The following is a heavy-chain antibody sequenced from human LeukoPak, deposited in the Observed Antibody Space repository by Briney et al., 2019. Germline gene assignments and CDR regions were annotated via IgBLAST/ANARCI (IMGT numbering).Heavy chain of an antibody. CDR2: IIHSGST. CDR1: GGSFSGYY. CDR3: AISSPWRNWFDP. J-gene: IGHJ5*02. V-gene: IGHV4-34*12. Sequence: SETLSLTCAVDGGSFSGYYWSWIRQPPGKGLEWIGEIIHSGSTNYTPSLKSRVTISVDTSKNQFSLKLSSVTAADTAVYYCAISSPWRNWFDPWGQGTLVTVSS.